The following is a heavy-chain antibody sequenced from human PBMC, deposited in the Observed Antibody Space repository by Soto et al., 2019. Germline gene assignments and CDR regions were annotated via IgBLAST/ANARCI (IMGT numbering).Heavy chain of an antibody. D-gene: IGHD2-8*02. CDR3: SRRDTGGFLRYCDN. J-gene: IGHJ4*02. CDR1: GGTLTNFINYP. CDR2: IVPDIGTV. V-gene: IGHV1-69*06. Sequence: QMQLVQSGAEVKKPGSSVKVSCKASGGTLTNFINYPLNWVRQAPGQGLEWMGGIVPDIGTVNYAQKFQGRVPITADKATGTAYMELSSLRSEDAALYYCSRRDTGGFLRYCDNCGQGALVTGSS.